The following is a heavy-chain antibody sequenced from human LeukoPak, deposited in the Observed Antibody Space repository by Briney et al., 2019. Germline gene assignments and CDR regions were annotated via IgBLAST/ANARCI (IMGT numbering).Heavy chain of an antibody. CDR2: INHSGST. CDR1: GGSISSYY. Sequence: SETLSLTCTVSGGSISSYYWSWIRQPPGKGLEWIGEINHSGSTNYNPSLKSRLTISVDTSKNQFSLKLGSVTAADTAVYYCTRTSDSSGYYFDYWGQGTLVTVSS. CDR3: TRTSDSSGYYFDY. J-gene: IGHJ4*02. V-gene: IGHV4-34*09. D-gene: IGHD3-22*01.